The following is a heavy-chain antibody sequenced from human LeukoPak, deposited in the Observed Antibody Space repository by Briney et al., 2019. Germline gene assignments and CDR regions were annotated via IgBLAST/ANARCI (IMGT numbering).Heavy chain of an antibody. CDR1: GFTFSSYA. J-gene: IGHJ4*02. Sequence: AGGSLRLSCAASGFTFSSYAVSWVRQAPGKGLEWVSAITGSGGSAYYADSVKGRFTISRDNSKNTLYLQMNSLRAEDTAVYYCAKGGGWLYYFDYWGQGTLVTVSS. V-gene: IGHV3-23*01. CDR2: ITGSGGSA. CDR3: AKGGGWLYYFDY. D-gene: IGHD6-19*01.